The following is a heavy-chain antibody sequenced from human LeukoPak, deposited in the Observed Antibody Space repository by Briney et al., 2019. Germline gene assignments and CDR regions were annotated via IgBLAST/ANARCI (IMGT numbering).Heavy chain of an antibody. CDR2: IWYDGSNK. J-gene: IGHJ4*02. D-gene: IGHD2-2*01. CDR1: GFTFSSYG. Sequence: GRSLRLSCAASGFTFSSYGTHWVRQAPGKGLEWVAVIWYDGSNKYYADSVKGRFTISRDNSKNTLYLQMNSLRAEDTAVYYCARGPPYCSSTSCYLEYWGQGTLVTVSS. V-gene: IGHV3-33*01. CDR3: ARGPPYCSSTSCYLEY.